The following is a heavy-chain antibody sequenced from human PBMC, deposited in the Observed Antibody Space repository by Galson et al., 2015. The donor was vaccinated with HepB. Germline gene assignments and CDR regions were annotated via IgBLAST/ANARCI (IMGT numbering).Heavy chain of an antibody. CDR2: IHYGGDNK. CDR1: GFMFSSYG. Sequence: SLRLSCAASGFMFSSYGMYWVRQAPGKGLEWVAVIHYGGDNKYYADSVKGRFTISRDNSKKTLYLQMNSLRAEDTAAYYCARAHIVVVTAIPFHYYGMDVWGQGTTVTVSS. J-gene: IGHJ6*02. D-gene: IGHD2-21*02. CDR3: ARAHIVVVTAIPFHYYGMDV. V-gene: IGHV3-33*01.